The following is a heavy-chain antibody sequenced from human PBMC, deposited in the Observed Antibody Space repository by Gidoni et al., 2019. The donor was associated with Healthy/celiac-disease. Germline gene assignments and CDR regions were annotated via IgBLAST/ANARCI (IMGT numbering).Heavy chain of an antibody. CDR2: ISYDGSNK. CDR1: GFTFSSYA. CDR3: ARGGLYYDILPPDY. J-gene: IGHJ4*02. Sequence: QVQLVESGGGVVQPGRSLRLSCAASGFTFSSYAMHWVRQAPGKGLEWVAVISYDGSNKYYADSVKGRFTISRDNSKNTLYLQMNSLRAEDTAVYYCARGGLYYDILPPDYWGQGTLVTVSS. D-gene: IGHD3-9*01. V-gene: IGHV3-30-3*01.